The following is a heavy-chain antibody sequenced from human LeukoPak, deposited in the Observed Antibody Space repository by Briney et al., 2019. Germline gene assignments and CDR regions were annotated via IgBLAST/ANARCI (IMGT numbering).Heavy chain of an antibody. J-gene: IGHJ4*02. D-gene: IGHD2-21*01. CDR1: GFTFSNAW. CDR3: VREYCGGDCFRYYFDF. V-gene: IGHV3-48*02. Sequence: PGGSLRLSCAASGFTFSNAWMSWVRQAPGKGLEWVSFISSSSSTIYYADSVKDRFTISRDNAKNSLYLQMNSLRDEDTAVYYCVREYCGGDCFRYYFDFWGQGTLVTVSS. CDR2: ISSSSSTI.